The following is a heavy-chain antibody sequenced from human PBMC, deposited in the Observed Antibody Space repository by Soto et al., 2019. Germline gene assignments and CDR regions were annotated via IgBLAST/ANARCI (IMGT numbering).Heavy chain of an antibody. CDR3: ARHPVLLCFGELLRHFDY. Sequence: QLQLQESGPGLVKPSETLSLTCTVSGGSISSSSYYWGWIRQPPGKGLVWIGGIYYSGSTYYNPSLKIRDTISVDTSKNQCSLNRSSVTAADTAVYYCARHPVLLCFGELLRHFDYWGQGTLVTVSS. CDR2: IYYSGST. CDR1: GGSISSSSYY. J-gene: IGHJ4*02. V-gene: IGHV4-39*01. D-gene: IGHD3-10*01.